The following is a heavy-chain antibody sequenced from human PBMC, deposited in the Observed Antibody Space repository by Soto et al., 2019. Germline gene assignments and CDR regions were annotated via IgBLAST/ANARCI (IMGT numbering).Heavy chain of an antibody. CDR3: ARGADDFSSGSYYEY. J-gene: IGHJ4*02. CDR2: SGNT. Sequence: QVQLVQSGAEVKKPGASVTVSCKASGYTFSRHGISWVRQAPGQGLEWRAWSGNTNYSQKFQVRLTLTTNPSTRTAYMELRSLRSDDKAVYYCARGADDFSSGSYYEYWGQGTLVTVSS. CDR1: GYTFSRHG. D-gene: IGHD3-3*01. V-gene: IGHV1-18*04.